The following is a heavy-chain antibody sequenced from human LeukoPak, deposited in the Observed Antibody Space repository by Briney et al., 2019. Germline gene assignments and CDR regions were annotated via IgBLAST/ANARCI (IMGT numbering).Heavy chain of an antibody. J-gene: IGHJ6*02. D-gene: IGHD3-22*01. V-gene: IGHV3-66*01. CDR2: IYSGGST. CDR3: ASSQLYYYDSSGYYTDPYYYGMDV. Sequence: GGSLRLSCAASGFTVSSNYMSWVRQAPGKGLEWVSVIYSGGSTYYADSVKGRFTISRDNSKNTLYLQMNSLRAEDTAVYYCASSQLYYYDSSGYYTDPYYYGMDVWGQGTTVTVSS. CDR1: GFTVSSNY.